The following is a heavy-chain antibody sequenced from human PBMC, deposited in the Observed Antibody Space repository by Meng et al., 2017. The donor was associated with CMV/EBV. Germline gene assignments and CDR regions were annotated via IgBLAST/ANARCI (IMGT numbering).Heavy chain of an antibody. CDR2: ISSNGGST. Sequence: GGSLKISCAASGFTFSSYAMHWVRQAPGKGLEYVSAISSNGGSTYYADSVKGRFTISRDNSKNTLYLQMGSLRAEDMAVYYCASITNWGSGYWGQGTLVTVSS. D-gene: IGHD7-27*01. V-gene: IGHV3-64*02. J-gene: IGHJ4*02. CDR1: GFTFSSYA. CDR3: ASITNWGSGY.